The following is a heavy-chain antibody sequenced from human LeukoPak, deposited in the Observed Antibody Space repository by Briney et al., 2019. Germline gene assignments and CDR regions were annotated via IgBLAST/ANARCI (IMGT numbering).Heavy chain of an antibody. CDR1: GYIFTDYY. J-gene: IGHJ4*02. V-gene: IGHV1-2*02. CDR2: INPNTGGT. Sequence: GASVKVSCKASGYIFTDYYMHWLRQAPGQGLEWMGWINPNTGGTNYAQKLQGRVTMTTDTSTSTAYMELRSLRSDDTAVYYCARGSYDILTSSAAADYWGQGTLVTVSS. D-gene: IGHD3-9*01. CDR3: ARGSYDILTSSAAADY.